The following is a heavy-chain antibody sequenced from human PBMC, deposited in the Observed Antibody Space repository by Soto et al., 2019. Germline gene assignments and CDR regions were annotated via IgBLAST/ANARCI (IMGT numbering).Heavy chain of an antibody. CDR1: GYTFTNFF. CDR3: ARDHSSGWPAFAF. J-gene: IGHJ4*02. CDR2: INPNHGST. D-gene: IGHD6-19*01. Sequence: QVQLVQSGAEVKKPGASVQVSCRASGYTFTNFFIHWVRQAPGQGLEWMGWINPNHGSTKFAESFQGRVTMTRNTSASTAYMELSNLNSDDTAVYYCARDHSSGWPAFAFWGQGTVVTVSS. V-gene: IGHV1-2*02.